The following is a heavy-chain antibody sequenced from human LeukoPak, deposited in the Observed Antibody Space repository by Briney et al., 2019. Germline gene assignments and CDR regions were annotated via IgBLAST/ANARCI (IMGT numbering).Heavy chain of an antibody. D-gene: IGHD6-13*01. J-gene: IGHJ3*02. V-gene: IGHV3-74*01. CDR2: INSDGSST. CDR1: GFTFSRYW. Sequence: GGSLRLSCAASGFTFSRYWMHWVRQVAGKGLVWVSRINSDGSSTSYADSVKGRFTISRDNAKNTLYLQMNSLRAEDTALYYCCSSSWYDAFEIWGQGTTVTVSS. CDR3: CSSSWYDAFEI.